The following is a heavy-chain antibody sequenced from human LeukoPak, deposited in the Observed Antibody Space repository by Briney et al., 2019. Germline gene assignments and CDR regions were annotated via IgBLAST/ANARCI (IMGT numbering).Heavy chain of an antibody. D-gene: IGHD2-2*01. CDR3: ARAPAGADYYYYGMDV. J-gene: IGHJ6*02. V-gene: IGHV1-46*01. CDR1: GYTFTSNY. Sequence: GASVKVSCKASGYTFTSNYIHWVRQAPGQGLEWMGMIYPRDGSTSYAQKFQGRVTVTRDTSTSTVHMELSGLRSEDTAVYYCARAPAGADYYYYGMDVWGQGTTVTVSS. CDR2: IYPRDGST.